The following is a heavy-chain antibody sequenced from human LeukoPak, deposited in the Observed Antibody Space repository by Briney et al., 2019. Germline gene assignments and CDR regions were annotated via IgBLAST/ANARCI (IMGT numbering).Heavy chain of an antibody. CDR3: ARLVGPHGSGSINWFDP. CDR1: GYTFTGYY. Sequence: GASVKVSCKASGYTFTGYYMHWVRQAPGQGLEWMGWINPNSGGTNYAQKLQGRVTMTTDTSTSTAYMELRSLRSDDTAVYYCARLVGPHGSGSINWFDPWGQGTLVTVSS. CDR2: INPNSGGT. D-gene: IGHD3-10*01. J-gene: IGHJ5*02. V-gene: IGHV1-2*02.